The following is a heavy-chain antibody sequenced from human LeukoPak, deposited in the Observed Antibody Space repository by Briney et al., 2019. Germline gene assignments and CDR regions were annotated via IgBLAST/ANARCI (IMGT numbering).Heavy chain of an antibody. CDR2: ISGSGGDT. CDR3: AKVRLRFLTTPTDAFDI. V-gene: IGHV3-23*01. D-gene: IGHD3-3*01. Sequence: PGGSLRLSCAASGFTFRSYAMSWVRQGPGKGLEWVSAISGSGGDTFYADSVKGRFTIYRDNSKNTLYLQMNSLRAEDTAVYYCAKVRLRFLTTPTDAFDIWGQGTMVTVS. CDR1: GFTFRSYA. J-gene: IGHJ3*02.